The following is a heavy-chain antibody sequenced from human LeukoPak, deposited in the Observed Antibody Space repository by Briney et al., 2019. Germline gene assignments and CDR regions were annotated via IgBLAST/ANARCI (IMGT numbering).Heavy chain of an antibody. V-gene: IGHV3-48*03. J-gene: IGHJ3*02. Sequence: PGGSLRLSCAASGFTFSSYEMNWVRQAPGKGLEWVSYISSSGSTIYYADSVKGRFTISRDNAKNSLYLQMNSLRAEDTAVYYCARLVAVAGPDAFDIWGQGTMVTVSS. CDR1: GFTFSSYE. CDR3: ARLVAVAGPDAFDI. D-gene: IGHD6-19*01. CDR2: ISSSGSTI.